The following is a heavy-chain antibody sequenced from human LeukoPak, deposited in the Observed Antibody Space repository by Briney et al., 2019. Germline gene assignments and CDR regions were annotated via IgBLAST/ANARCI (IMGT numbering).Heavy chain of an antibody. D-gene: IGHD5-24*01. Sequence: GGSLRLSCAASGFTFSSYSMNWVRQAPGKRLEWVSSISSSSYIYYADSVKGRFTISRDNAKNSLYLQMNSLRAEDTAVYYCARDEMTTIDYWGQGTLVTVSS. CDR1: GFTFSSYS. J-gene: IGHJ4*02. V-gene: IGHV3-21*01. CDR2: ISSSSYI. CDR3: ARDEMTTIDY.